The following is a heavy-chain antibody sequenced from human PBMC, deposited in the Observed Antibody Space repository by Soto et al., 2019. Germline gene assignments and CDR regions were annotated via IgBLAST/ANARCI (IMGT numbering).Heavy chain of an antibody. CDR3: TTGDIVVVPAAIYY. CDR1: GFTFSNAW. J-gene: IGHJ4*02. D-gene: IGHD2-2*01. Sequence: GGSLRLSCAASGFTFSNAWMSWVRQAPGKGLEWVGRIKSKTDGGTTDYAAPVKGRFTISRDDSKNTLYLQMNSLKTEDTVVYYCTTGDIVVVPAAIYYWGQGTLVTVSS. V-gene: IGHV3-15*01. CDR2: IKSKTDGGTT.